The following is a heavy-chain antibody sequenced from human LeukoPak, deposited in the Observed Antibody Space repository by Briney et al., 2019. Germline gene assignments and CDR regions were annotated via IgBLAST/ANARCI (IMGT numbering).Heavy chain of an antibody. D-gene: IGHD2-8*01. V-gene: IGHV3-30*02. J-gene: IGHJ6*03. Sequence: GGSLRLSCAASGFTFRSYSMNWVRQAPGKGLEWVAYIQYDGSNEQYADSVKGRFSISRDSSKNILYLQMNSLRAEDTAVYYCAKDRCSNGVGCYYYYMDVWGKGTSVTISS. CDR3: AKDRCSNGVGCYYYYMDV. CDR1: GFTFRSYS. CDR2: IQYDGSNE.